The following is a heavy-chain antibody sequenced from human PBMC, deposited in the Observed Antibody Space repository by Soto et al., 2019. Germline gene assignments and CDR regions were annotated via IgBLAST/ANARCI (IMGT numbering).Heavy chain of an antibody. CDR3: AKDIGYNWNEVLLDY. V-gene: IGHV3-9*01. D-gene: IGHD1-1*01. CDR1: GFTFDDYA. J-gene: IGHJ4*02. Sequence: GGSLRLSCAASGFTFDDYAMHWVRQAPGKGLEWVSGISWNSGSIGYADSVKGRFTISRDNAKNSLYLQMNSLRAEDTALYYCAKDIGYNWNEVLLDYWGQGTLVTVSS. CDR2: ISWNSGSI.